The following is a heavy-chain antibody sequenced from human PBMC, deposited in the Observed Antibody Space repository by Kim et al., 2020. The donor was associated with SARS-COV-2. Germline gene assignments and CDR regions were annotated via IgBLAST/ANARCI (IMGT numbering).Heavy chain of an antibody. CDR3: AKDSEMATVWATFDY. V-gene: IGHV3-23*01. J-gene: IGHJ4*02. CDR1: GFTFSSYA. Sequence: GGSLRLSCAASGFTFSSYAMSWVRQAPGKGLEWVSAISGSGGSTYYADSVKGRFTISRDNSKNTLYLQMNSLRAEDTAVYYCAKDSEMATVWATFDYWGQGTLVTVSS. D-gene: IGHD4-4*01. CDR2: ISGSGGST.